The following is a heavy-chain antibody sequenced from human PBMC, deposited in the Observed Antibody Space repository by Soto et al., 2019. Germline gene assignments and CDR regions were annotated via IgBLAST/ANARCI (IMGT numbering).Heavy chain of an antibody. CDR1: GFTFTGHY. V-gene: IGHV1-2*02. CDR3: ANSGSFFRPSLGYFDY. D-gene: IGHD6-19*01. J-gene: IGHJ4*02. CDR2: INPNSGGT. Sequence: ASVKVSCKASGFTFTGHYIHWVRQAPGQGLEWMGWINPNSGGTSYAQKFQGRLTMTTDTSITTAYMELSRLSSDDTAFYYCANSGSFFRPSLGYFDYWGQGXLVTVSS.